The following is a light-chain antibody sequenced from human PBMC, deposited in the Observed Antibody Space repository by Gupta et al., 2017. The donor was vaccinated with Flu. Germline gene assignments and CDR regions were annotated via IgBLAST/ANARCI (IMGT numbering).Light chain of an antibody. CDR1: QSVSGY. Sequence: EVVLTQSPATLSLSPGEKATLSCRASQSVSGYLAWYPPKTGQAPRLLIFDASHRATDIPARFSGRGSGTDFTLTSSSLEPEDFAVYYCHHRDNWPPRSTFGPGTKV. V-gene: IGKV3-11*01. CDR2: DAS. J-gene: IGKJ3*01. CDR3: HHRDNWPPRST.